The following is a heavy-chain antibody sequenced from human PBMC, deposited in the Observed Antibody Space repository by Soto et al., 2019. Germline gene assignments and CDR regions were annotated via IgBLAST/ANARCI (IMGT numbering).Heavy chain of an antibody. J-gene: IGHJ4*02. V-gene: IGHV3-73*01. CDR3: TRFGGNYDY. Sequence: EVQLVESGGGLVQPGGSLKLSCAASGFTFSDSAMRWVRQSSGKGLEWLGLIRSTANNHATVYAASLKGRFTISRDDSKNTAYLQMNILKTEDTAVYYCTRFGGNYDYWGQGTLVTVSS. D-gene: IGHD2-15*01. CDR2: IRSTANNHAT. CDR1: GFTFSDSA.